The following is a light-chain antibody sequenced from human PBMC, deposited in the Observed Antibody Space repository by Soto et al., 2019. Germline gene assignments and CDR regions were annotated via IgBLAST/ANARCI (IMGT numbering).Light chain of an antibody. V-gene: IGKV1-5*01. CDR1: QNINKW. Sequence: DIQMTQSPSTLSASVGDRVTITCRASQNINKWLAWYQQKPGKAPKVLIWDASSLQRGVPSRFSGSGSGTEFTLTISSLQPDDFATYYCQQYNPYSPWTFGQGTKVDIK. J-gene: IGKJ1*01. CDR2: DAS. CDR3: QQYNPYSPWT.